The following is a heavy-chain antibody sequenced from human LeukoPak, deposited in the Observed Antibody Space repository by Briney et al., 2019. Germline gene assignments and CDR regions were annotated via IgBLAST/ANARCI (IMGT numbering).Heavy chain of an antibody. CDR2: IYPGDSDT. J-gene: IGHJ6*03. D-gene: IGHD2-15*01. V-gene: IGHV5-51*01. Sequence: GESLKISCKSSGYSFTSYWIGWVRQMPGKGLEWMGIIYPGDSDTRYSPSFQGQVTISADKSISTAYLQWSSLKASDTAMYYCARHAVVAATYYYYYYMDVWGKGTTVTVSS. CDR1: GYSFTSYW. CDR3: ARHAVVAATYYYYYYMDV.